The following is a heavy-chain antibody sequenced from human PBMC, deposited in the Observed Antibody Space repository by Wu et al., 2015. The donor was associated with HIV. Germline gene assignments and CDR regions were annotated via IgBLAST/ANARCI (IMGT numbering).Heavy chain of an antibody. J-gene: IGHJ5*02. D-gene: IGHD3-16*01. V-gene: IGHV1-2*02. CDR3: ARDALPELVRDFGGSGNRYNWFDP. CDR1: GYTFTGYY. Sequence: QVQLVQSGAEVKKPGASVKVSCKASGYTFTGYYMHWVRQAPGQGLEWMGWINPNSGGTNYAQKFQGRVTMTRDTSISTAYMELSRLRSDDTAVYYCARDALPELVRDFGGSGNRYNWFDPWGQGTLVTVSS. CDR2: INPNSGGT.